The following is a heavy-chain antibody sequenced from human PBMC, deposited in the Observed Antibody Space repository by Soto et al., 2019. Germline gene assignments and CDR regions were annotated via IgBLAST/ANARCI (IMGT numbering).Heavy chain of an antibody. V-gene: IGHV4-39*01. CDR3: ARSVEGDDYDYYYMDV. J-gene: IGHJ6*03. Sequence: SETLSLTCTVSGGSISSSSYYWGWIRQPPGKGLEWIGSIYYSGSTYYNPSLKSRVTISVDTSKNQFSLKLSSVTAADTAVYYCARSVEGDDYDYYYMDVWGKGTTVTVSS. CDR2: IYYSGST. CDR1: GGSISSSSYY. D-gene: IGHD2-21*01.